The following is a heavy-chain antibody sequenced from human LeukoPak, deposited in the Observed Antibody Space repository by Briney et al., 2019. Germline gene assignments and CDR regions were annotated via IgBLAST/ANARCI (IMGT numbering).Heavy chain of an antibody. CDR3: ASAGYCSGGSCP. J-gene: IGHJ5*02. D-gene: IGHD2-15*01. V-gene: IGHV4-59*01. CDR1: GGSISSYY. CDR2: IYYSGST. Sequence: PSETLSLTCTVSGGSISSYYWSWIRQPPGKGLEWIGYIYYSGSTNYNPSLKSRATISVDTSKNQFSLKLSSVTAADTAVYYCASAGYCSGGSCPWGQGTLVTVSS.